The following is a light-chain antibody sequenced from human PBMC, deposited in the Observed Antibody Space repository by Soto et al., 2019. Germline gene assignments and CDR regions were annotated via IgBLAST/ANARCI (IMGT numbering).Light chain of an antibody. CDR2: DAS. J-gene: IGKJ1*01. CDR1: QSVSSS. Sequence: VLTQSPATLSLSPEERATLSCRASQSVSSSLAWYQQMPGQAPRLLIYDASNRATGIPARFSGSGSGTDFTLTISSLEPEDSAIYYCQQRSNWPGTFGQGTKVDIK. CDR3: QQRSNWPGT. V-gene: IGKV3-11*01.